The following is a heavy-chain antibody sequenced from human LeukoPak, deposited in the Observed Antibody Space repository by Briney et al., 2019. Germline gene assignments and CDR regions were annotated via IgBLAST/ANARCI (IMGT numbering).Heavy chain of an antibody. D-gene: IGHD4-17*01. CDR1: GDSISNYY. CDR2: IYYSGSTNSGST. J-gene: IGHJ4*02. V-gene: IGHV4-59*01. Sequence: SETLSLTCTVSGDSISNYYWSWTRQPPGKGLEWIGYIYYSGSTNSGSTNYNPSLKSRVTISVDTSKNQFSLKLTPMTPADTAVYYCARPPTVWGQGTLVTVSS. CDR3: ARPPTV.